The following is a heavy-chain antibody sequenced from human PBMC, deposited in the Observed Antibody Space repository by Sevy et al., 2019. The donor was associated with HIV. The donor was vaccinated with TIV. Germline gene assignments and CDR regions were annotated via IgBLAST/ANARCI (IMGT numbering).Heavy chain of an antibody. CDR1: GFIFSSNA. J-gene: IGHJ4*02. Sequence: GGSLRLSCAASGFIFSSNAMHWVRQAPGKGLEWVSVISYDGSNKEYADSVKGRFTISRDNAKNTLYLQMNSPRPEDTAVYYCARVPGAVIAAGPYHFDYWGQGTLFTVSS. D-gene: IGHD6-13*01. V-gene: IGHV3-30*04. CDR3: ARVPGAVIAAGPYHFDY. CDR2: ISYDGSNK.